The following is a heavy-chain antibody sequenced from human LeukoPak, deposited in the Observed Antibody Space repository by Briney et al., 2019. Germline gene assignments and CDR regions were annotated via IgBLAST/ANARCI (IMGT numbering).Heavy chain of an antibody. D-gene: IGHD3-3*01. V-gene: IGHV3-21*01. CDR3: ARDLFLASSLVRPYYYYYYGMDV. CDR2: ISSSSSYI. Sequence: GGSLRLSCAASGFTFSSYSMTWVRQAPGKGLEWVSSISSSSSYIYYADSVKGRFTISRDNAKNSLYLQMNSLRAEDTAVYYCARDLFLASSLVRPYYYYYYGMDVWGQGTTVTVSS. J-gene: IGHJ6*02. CDR1: GFTFSSYS.